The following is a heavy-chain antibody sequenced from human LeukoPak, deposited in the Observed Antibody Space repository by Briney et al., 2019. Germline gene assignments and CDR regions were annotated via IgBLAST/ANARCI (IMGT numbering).Heavy chain of an antibody. CDR2: INSDESIT. D-gene: IGHD4-11*01. V-gene: IGHV3-74*01. J-gene: IGHJ4*02. Sequence: GGSLRLSCEASGFTFSTFDMSWVRQAPGKGLVWVSRINSDESITTYADSVKGRFTISRDNAKNTLYLQMNSLRAEDTAVYYCARGLVPGFLDYWGQGTPVTVSS. CDR1: GFTFSTFD. CDR3: ARGLVPGFLDY.